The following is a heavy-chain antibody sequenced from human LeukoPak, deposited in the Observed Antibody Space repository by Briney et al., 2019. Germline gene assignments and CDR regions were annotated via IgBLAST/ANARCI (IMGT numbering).Heavy chain of an antibody. CDR2: INSDGSWT. CDR1: GFTFSSYA. J-gene: IGHJ4*02. Sequence: SGGSLRLSCAASGFTFSSYAMHWVRQAPGKGLVWVSHINSDGSWTSYADSVKGRFTISEDNAKNTVYLQMNSLRAEDTAVYYCVSFYETYWGRGTLVTVSS. D-gene: IGHD2/OR15-2a*01. CDR3: VSFYETY. V-gene: IGHV3-74*01.